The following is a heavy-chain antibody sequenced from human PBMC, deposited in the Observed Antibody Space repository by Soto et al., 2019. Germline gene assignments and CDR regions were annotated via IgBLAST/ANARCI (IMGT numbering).Heavy chain of an antibody. J-gene: IGHJ4*02. CDR2: ISASGTGT. V-gene: IGHV3-23*01. Sequence: EVQLLDSGGGLVQPGGSLRLSCAASGFTFSNYAMNWVRQAPGKGLEWVSAISASGTGTAYADSVKGRFTISRDNSKKTLYPHMHSLTAEDTAVYYCAKVPQRPYYFDYWGQGTLVTVSS. CDR1: GFTFSNYA. D-gene: IGHD6-25*01. CDR3: AKVPQRPYYFDY.